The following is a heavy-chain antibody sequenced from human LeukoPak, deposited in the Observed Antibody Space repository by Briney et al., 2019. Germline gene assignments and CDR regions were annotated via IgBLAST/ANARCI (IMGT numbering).Heavy chain of an antibody. V-gene: IGHV1-46*01. J-gene: IGHJ4*02. Sequence: ASVKVSCKASGYTFTSYYMHWVRQAPGQGLEWMGIINPSGGSTSYAQKFQGRVTMTRGMSTSTVYVELSSLRSEDTAVYYCARDFSKGLDYWGQGTLVTVSS. CDR1: GYTFTSYY. CDR2: INPSGGST. CDR3: ARDFSKGLDY.